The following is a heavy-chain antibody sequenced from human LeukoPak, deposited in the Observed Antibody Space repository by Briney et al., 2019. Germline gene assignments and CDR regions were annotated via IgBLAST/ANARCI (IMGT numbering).Heavy chain of an antibody. V-gene: IGHV3-23*01. CDR2: IGASGATT. D-gene: IGHD6-19*01. Sequence: GGSLRLSCAVTGLTLNLSVTNWVRQGPGKGLEWVSGIGASGATTYYADSVKGRFTISRDNSKNTLFLQLKSLRADDTGVYFCAKDLEAVAGTIVNQFWGPGTPVTVSS. CDR1: GLTLNLSV. CDR3: AKDLEAVAGTIVNQF. J-gene: IGHJ4*02.